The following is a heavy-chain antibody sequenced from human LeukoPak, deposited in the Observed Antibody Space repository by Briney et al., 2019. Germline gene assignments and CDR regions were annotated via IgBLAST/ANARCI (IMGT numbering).Heavy chain of an antibody. CDR3: ARDRRLLYMTDY. D-gene: IGHD2-2*02. CDR1: GFTFSSYW. J-gene: IGHJ4*02. Sequence: GGSLRLSCAASGFTFSSYWMYWVRQAPGKGLVWVSRISTDGSTTNYADSVKGRFTISRDNAKNTLYLQMSSLRVDDTAVYYCARDRRLLYMTDYWGQGTLVTVSS. CDR2: ISTDGSTT. V-gene: IGHV3-74*01.